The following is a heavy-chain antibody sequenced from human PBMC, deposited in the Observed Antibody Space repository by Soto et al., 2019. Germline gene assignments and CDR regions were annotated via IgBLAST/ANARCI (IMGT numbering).Heavy chain of an antibody. Sequence: GASLKISCKGSGYSFTSYWISWVRQMPGKGLEWMGRIDPSDSYTNYSPSFQGHVTISADKSISTAYLQWSSLKASDTAMYYCARPKFSIIVGATPGHDALDICGQGTMVTV. D-gene: IGHD1-26*01. CDR2: IDPSDSYT. J-gene: IGHJ3*02. CDR1: GYSFTSYW. CDR3: ARPKFSIIVGATPGHDALDI. V-gene: IGHV5-10-1*01.